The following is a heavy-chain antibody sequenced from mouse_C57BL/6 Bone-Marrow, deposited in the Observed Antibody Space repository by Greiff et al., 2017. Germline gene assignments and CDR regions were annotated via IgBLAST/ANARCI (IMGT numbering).Heavy chain of an antibody. CDR1: GYTFTSYG. Sequence: QVQLKESGAELARPGASVKLSCKASGYTFTSYGISWVKQRTGQGLEWIGEIYPRSGNTYYNEKFKGKATLTADKSSSTAYMALRSLTSADSAGYFCAKGGVYWGRGKTLTVTS. CDR2: IYPRSGNT. V-gene: IGHV1-81*01. CDR3: AKGGVY. J-gene: IGHJ2*01.